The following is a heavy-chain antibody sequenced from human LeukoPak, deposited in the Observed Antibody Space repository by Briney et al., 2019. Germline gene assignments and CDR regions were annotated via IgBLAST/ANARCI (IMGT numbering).Heavy chain of an antibody. CDR2: ISGSGGST. V-gene: IGHV3-23*01. CDR1: GFTFSSYA. J-gene: IGHJ4*02. CDR3: AKDHGDNWNYDGY. Sequence: GGSLRLSCAASGFTFSSYAMSWVRQAPGKGLEWVSAISGSGGSTYYADSVKGRFTISRDNPKNTLYLQMNSLRAEDTAVYYCAKDHGDNWNYDGYWGQGTLVTVSS. D-gene: IGHD1-7*01.